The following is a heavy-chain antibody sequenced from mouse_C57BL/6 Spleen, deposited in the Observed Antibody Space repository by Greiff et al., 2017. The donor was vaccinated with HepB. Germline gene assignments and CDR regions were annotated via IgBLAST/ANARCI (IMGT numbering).Heavy chain of an antibody. D-gene: IGHD2-4*01. V-gene: IGHV1-64*01. Sequence: QVQLQQPGAELVKPGASVKLSCKASGYTFTSYWVHWVKQRPGQGLEWIGMIHPNSGSTNYNEKFKSKATLTVDKSSSTAYMQLRSQTSEDSAVYYCARPDYDEAWFAYWGQGTLVTVSA. CDR1: GYTFTSYW. CDR2: IHPNSGST. CDR3: ARPDYDEAWFAY. J-gene: IGHJ3*01.